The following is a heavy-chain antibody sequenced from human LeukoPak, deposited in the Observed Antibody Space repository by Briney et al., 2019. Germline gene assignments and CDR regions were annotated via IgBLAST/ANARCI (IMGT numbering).Heavy chain of an antibody. Sequence: SETLSLTCNVSGGSISSGRYYWSWIRQPPGKGLEWIGRIYTRGSTNYNPSLKSRVTMSVDTSKNQFSLNLSSVTAADTAVYYCATDGMVRGPDAWFDSWGQGTLVTVSS. V-gene: IGHV4-61*02. CDR1: GGSISSGRYY. CDR2: IYTRGST. CDR3: ATDGMVRGPDAWFDS. J-gene: IGHJ5*01. D-gene: IGHD3-10*01.